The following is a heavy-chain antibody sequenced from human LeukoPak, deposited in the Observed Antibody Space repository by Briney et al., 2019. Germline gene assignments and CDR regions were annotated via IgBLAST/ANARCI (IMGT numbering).Heavy chain of an antibody. CDR2: FDPEDGET. D-gene: IGHD4-11*01. CDR1: GYTLTELS. Sequence: GASVKVSCKVSGYTLTELSMHWVRQAPGKGLEWMGGFDPEDGETIYAQKFQGRVTMTEDTSTDTAYMELSSLRSEDTAVYYCATPATVPYYFDYWGQGTLVTVSP. CDR3: ATPATVPYYFDY. J-gene: IGHJ4*02. V-gene: IGHV1-24*01.